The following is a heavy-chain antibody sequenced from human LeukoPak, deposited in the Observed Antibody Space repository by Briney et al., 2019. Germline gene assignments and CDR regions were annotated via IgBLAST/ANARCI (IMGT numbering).Heavy chain of an antibody. CDR1: GYTFTSYA. CDR3: ASSSSSWYRPLAFDY. CDR2: INTNTGNP. Sequence: ASVKVSCKASGYTFTSYAMNWVRQAPGQGLEWMGWINTNTGNPTYAQGFTGRFVFSLDTSVSTAYLQISSPKAEDTAVYYCASSSSSWYRPLAFDYWGQGTLVTVSS. J-gene: IGHJ4*02. V-gene: IGHV7-4-1*02. D-gene: IGHD6-13*01.